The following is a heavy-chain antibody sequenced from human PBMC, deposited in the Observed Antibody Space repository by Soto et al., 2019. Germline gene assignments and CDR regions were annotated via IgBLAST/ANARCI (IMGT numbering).Heavy chain of an antibody. Sequence: ASVRVSCKASGYSFTSYAMHWVRQAPGQRLEWMGWINAGNGNTKYSQKFQGRVTITRDTSASTAYMELSSLRSEDTAVYYCARSDNIVVTAALFNWIDPWGQGTLVNVSS. CDR3: ARSDNIVVTAALFNWIDP. J-gene: IGHJ5*02. CDR1: GYSFTSYA. D-gene: IGHD2-2*01. V-gene: IGHV1-3*01. CDR2: INAGNGNT.